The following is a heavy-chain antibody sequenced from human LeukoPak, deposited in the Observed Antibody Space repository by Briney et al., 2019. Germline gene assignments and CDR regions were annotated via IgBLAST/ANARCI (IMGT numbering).Heavy chain of an antibody. Sequence: GGSLRLSCAASGFTFSRYAMTWVRQAPGKGLEWVSTISGSGGSTYYSDSVKGRFTISRDNSKNTLFLQMNSLRAEDTAVYYCARDAPVAATINYWGQGTLVTVSS. V-gene: IGHV3-23*01. CDR1: GFTFSRYA. J-gene: IGHJ4*02. D-gene: IGHD1-26*01. CDR3: ARDAPVAATINY. CDR2: ISGSGGST.